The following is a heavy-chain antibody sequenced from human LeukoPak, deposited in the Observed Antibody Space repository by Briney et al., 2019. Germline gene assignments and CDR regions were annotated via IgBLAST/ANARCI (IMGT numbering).Heavy chain of an antibody. J-gene: IGHJ6*03. CDR1: GFTFSSYA. CDR2: ISSNGGST. Sequence: GGSLRLPCAASGFTFSSYAMHWVRQAPGKGLEYVSAISSNGGSTYYANSVKGRFTISRDNSKNTLYLQMGSLRAEDMAVYYCARGLVYYYYYMDVWGKGTTVTISS. V-gene: IGHV3-64*01. D-gene: IGHD6-6*01. CDR3: ARGLVYYYYYMDV.